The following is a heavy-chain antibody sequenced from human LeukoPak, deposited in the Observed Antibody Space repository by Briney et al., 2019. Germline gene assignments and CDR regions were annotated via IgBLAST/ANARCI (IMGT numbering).Heavy chain of an antibody. Sequence: ASVKVSCTASGYTFTGYYMHWVRQAPGQGLEWMGWINPNSGGTNYAQKFQGRVTMTRDTSISTAYMELSRLRSDDTAVYYCARDRGYSGYDFPYWGQGTLVTVSS. V-gene: IGHV1-2*02. CDR1: GYTFTGYY. CDR3: ARDRGYSGYDFPY. CDR2: INPNSGGT. J-gene: IGHJ4*02. D-gene: IGHD5-12*01.